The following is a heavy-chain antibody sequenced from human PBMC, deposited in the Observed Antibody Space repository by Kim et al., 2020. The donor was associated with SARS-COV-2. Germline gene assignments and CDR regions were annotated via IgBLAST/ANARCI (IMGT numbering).Heavy chain of an antibody. Sequence: KGRFTISRDNAKNSLYLQMNRLRAEDPAVYYCARFSFFRLALFGRQYYFDYWGQGTLVTVSS. J-gene: IGHJ4*02. CDR3: ARFSFFRLALFGRQYYFDY. V-gene: IGHV3-11*03. D-gene: IGHD2-21*01.